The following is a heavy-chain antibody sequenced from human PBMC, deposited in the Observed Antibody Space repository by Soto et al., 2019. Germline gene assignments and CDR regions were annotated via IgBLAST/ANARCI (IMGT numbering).Heavy chain of an antibody. CDR1: GFTFTDSV. CDR3: AARSWIQLWEYDY. V-gene: IGHV1-58*02. CDR2: IVVGSGNT. J-gene: IGHJ4*02. Sequence: GASVKVSCTASGFTFTDSVMQWVRQARGQRLEWIGWIVVGSGNTNYAQKFQERVSITRDMSTSTAYMELSSLRSEDTAVYYCAARSWIQLWEYDYWGQGTLVTVSS. D-gene: IGHD5-18*01.